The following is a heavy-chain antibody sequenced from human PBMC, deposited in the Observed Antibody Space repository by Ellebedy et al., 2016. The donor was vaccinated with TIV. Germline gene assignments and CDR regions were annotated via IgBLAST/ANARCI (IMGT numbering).Heavy chain of an antibody. J-gene: IGHJ3*02. D-gene: IGHD4-17*01. CDR3: ATDGSYGDYLSPTHAFAT. CDR2: INQDGSEK. Sequence: GGSLRLSCGASGFSFRSYWMTWVRQAPGKGLEWVANINQDGSEKHYVDSVKGRFTISRDNAKNSLYLQMNSLRVEDTAVYYCATDGSYGDYLSPTHAFATWGQGTLVIVSS. V-gene: IGHV3-7*01. CDR1: GFSFRSYW.